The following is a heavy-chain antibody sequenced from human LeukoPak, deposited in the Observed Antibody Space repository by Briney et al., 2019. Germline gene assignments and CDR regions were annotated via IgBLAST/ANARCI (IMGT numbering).Heavy chain of an antibody. J-gene: IGHJ4*02. CDR1: GYTFTGYY. CDR3: ARGVNYYGSGSYHFDY. D-gene: IGHD3-10*01. V-gene: IGHV1-2*02. CDR2: INPNSGGT. Sequence: GASVKVSGKASGYTFTGYYIHWVRQAPGQGLEWMGWINPNSGGTNYAQKFQGRVTMTRDTSISTAYMELSRLRSDDTAVYYCARGVNYYGSGSYHFDYWGQGTLVTVSS.